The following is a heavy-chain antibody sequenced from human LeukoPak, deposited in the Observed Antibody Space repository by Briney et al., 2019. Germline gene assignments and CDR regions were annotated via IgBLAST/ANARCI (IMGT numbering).Heavy chain of an antibody. CDR3: AKDRGY. CDR1: GFSVSSNY. Sequence: GGSLRLSCAASGFSVSSNYMSWVRQAPGKGLEWVSVIYSGGSTYYAGSVKGRFTISRDNSKNTLYLQMDSLRVEDTAIYYCAKDRGYWGQGTLVTVSS. V-gene: IGHV3-53*01. CDR2: IYSGGST. J-gene: IGHJ4*02.